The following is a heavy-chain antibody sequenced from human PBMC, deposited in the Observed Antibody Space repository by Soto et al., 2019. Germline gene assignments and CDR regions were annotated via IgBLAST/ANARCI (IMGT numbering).Heavy chain of an antibody. J-gene: IGHJ5*02. CDR1: GFTFSSYS. CDR2: ISSSSSYI. V-gene: IGHV3-21*01. Sequence: EVQLVESGGGLVKPGGSLRLSCAASGFTFSSYSMNWVRQAPGKGLEWVSSISSSSSYIYYADSVKGRFTISRDNAENSRYLQMNSLRAEDTAVYYCASLVVVAANDCFDPWGQGTMVTVSS. CDR3: ASLVVVAANDCFDP. D-gene: IGHD2-15*01.